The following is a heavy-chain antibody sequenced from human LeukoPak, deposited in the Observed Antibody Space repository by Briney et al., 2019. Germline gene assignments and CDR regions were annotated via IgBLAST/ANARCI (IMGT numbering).Heavy chain of an antibody. Sequence: GGSLRLSCAASGFTFGSRAMTWVRQAPGKGLQWVSSINDDGKRTYYADSMKGRFAVSRDNAKNSLYLQMNSLRAEDTAVYYCTRDRDFDWLPHYFDYWGQGTLVTVSS. V-gene: IGHV3-23*01. CDR2: INDDGKRT. J-gene: IGHJ4*02. CDR1: GFTFGSRA. CDR3: TRDRDFDWLPHYFDY. D-gene: IGHD3-9*01.